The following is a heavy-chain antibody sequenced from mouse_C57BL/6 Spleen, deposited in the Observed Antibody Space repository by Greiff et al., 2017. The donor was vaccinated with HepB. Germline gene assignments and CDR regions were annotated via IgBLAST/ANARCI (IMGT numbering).Heavy chain of an antibody. CDR3: ARRDYDYDGWYFDV. J-gene: IGHJ1*03. CDR1: GYTFTSYW. V-gene: IGHV1-52*01. Sequence: QVHVKQPGAELVRPGSSVKLSCKASGYTFTSYWMHWVKQRPIQGLEWIGNIDPSDSETHYNQKFKDKATLTVDKSSSTAYMQLSSLTSEDSAVYYCARRDYDYDGWYFDVWGTGTTVTVSS. CDR2: IDPSDSET. D-gene: IGHD2-4*01.